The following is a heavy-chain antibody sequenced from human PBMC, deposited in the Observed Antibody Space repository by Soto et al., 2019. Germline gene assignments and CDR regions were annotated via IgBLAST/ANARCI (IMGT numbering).Heavy chain of an antibody. CDR1: GFTFSSYG. CDR3: AKDKMRRYFDL. J-gene: IGHJ2*01. CDR2: ISYDGSNK. Sequence: QVQLVESGGGVVQPGRSLRLSCAASGFTFSSYGMHWVRRAPGKGLEWVAVISYDGSNKYYADSVKGRFTISRDNSKNALYLQMNSLRAEDTAVYYCAKDKMRRYFDLWGRGTPVTVSS. V-gene: IGHV3-30*18.